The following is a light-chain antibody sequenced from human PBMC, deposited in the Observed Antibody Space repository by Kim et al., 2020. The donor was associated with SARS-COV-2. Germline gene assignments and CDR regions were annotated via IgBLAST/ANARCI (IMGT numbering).Light chain of an antibody. CDR2: GKN. Sequence: VAVGQTVRITCQGDSLRSYDATWYQQKPGQAPILVIYGKNNRPSGIPDRFSGSSSGNTASLTITGTQAGDEADYYCNSRDSNDNVVFGGGTQLTVL. CDR1: SLRSYD. CDR3: NSRDSNDNVV. V-gene: IGLV3-19*01. J-gene: IGLJ2*01.